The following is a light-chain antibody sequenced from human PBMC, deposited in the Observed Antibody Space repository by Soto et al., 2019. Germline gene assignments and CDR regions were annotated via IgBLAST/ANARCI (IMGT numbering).Light chain of an antibody. CDR1: QSVSSSH. J-gene: IGKJ1*01. CDR2: DTS. Sequence: EVGLTQSPGTLSLSPGERATLSCRASQSVSSSHLAWYQQKRGQAPRLLIYDTSTRATGIPARFSGSGSGTEFTLTISSLQSEDFAVYYCQQYNNWPETFGQGTKVDIK. CDR3: QQYNNWPET. V-gene: IGKV3-15*01.